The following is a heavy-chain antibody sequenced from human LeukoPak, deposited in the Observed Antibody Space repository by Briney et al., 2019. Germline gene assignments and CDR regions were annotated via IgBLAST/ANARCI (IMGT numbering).Heavy chain of an antibody. Sequence: GGSLRLSCAASGXTFSGSAIHWVRQSSGKGLEWVGQIDKKDKGYATATAYAASVKGRFTISRDDSINTAYLQMKSLKTEDTALYYCTRDSGTYNWFDPWGQGTLVTVSS. J-gene: IGHJ5*02. CDR1: GXTFSGSA. V-gene: IGHV3-73*01. CDR3: TRDSGTYNWFDP. D-gene: IGHD1-26*01. CDR2: IDKKDKGYATAT.